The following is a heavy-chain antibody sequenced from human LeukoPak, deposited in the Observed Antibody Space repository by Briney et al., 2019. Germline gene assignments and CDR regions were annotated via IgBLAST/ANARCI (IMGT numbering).Heavy chain of an antibody. CDR1: GYTFTGYY. J-gene: IGHJ3*02. Sequence: GASVKVSCKASGYTFTGYYMHWVRQAPGQGLEWMGWINPNSGGTNYAQKFQGRVTMTRDTSISTAYMELSRLRSDDTAAYYCARAGSVVVPAAPDAFDIWGQGTMVTVSS. CDR2: INPNSGGT. D-gene: IGHD2-2*01. CDR3: ARAGSVVVPAAPDAFDI. V-gene: IGHV1-2*02.